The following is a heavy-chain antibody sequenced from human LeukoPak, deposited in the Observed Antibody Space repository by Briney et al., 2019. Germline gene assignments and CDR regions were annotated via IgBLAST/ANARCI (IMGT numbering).Heavy chain of an antibody. V-gene: IGHV5-51*01. CDR2: IYPGDSDT. Sequence: GESLKISCKGSGYSFTTYWIGWVRQMPGKGLEWMGIIYPGDSDTRYSPSFQGQVTLSADKSISAAYLQWNSLKASDTAMYYCARQELGGSFDYWGQGTVVTVSS. D-gene: IGHD1-26*01. CDR3: ARQELGGSFDY. J-gene: IGHJ4*02. CDR1: GYSFTTYW.